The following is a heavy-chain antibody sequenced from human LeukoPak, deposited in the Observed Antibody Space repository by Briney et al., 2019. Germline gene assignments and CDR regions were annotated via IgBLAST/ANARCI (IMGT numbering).Heavy chain of an antibody. CDR2: IYYSGAT. J-gene: IGHJ4*02. D-gene: IGHD6-13*01. Sequence: SETLSLTCTVSGCSISSYYWSWIRQPPGKGLEWIGYIYYSGATNYNPSLNSRVTISVDTYKNQFCLKLTSVTAADTAVYYCASSLAAAGPYYFDSWGQGTLVTVSS. CDR3: ASSLAAAGPYYFDS. V-gene: IGHV4-59*01. CDR1: GCSISSYY.